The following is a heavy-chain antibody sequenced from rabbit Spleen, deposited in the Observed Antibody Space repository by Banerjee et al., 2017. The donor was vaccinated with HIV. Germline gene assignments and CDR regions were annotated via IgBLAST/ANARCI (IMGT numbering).Heavy chain of an antibody. Sequence: QSLEESGGDLVKPGASLTLTCTASGVSFSSSSYMCWVRQAPGKGLEWIACIDTGSSGFTYFATWAKGRFTCSKTSSTTVTLQMTRLTAADTATYFCARDTGTSFSTYGMDLWGQGTLVT. J-gene: IGHJ6*01. CDR1: GVSFSSSSY. CDR3: ARDTGTSFSTYGMDL. CDR2: IDTGSSGFT. D-gene: IGHD8-1*01. V-gene: IGHV1S40*01.